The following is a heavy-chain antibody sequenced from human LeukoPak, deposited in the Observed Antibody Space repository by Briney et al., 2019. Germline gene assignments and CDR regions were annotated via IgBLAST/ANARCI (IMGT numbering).Heavy chain of an antibody. CDR1: GFTFSSYA. V-gene: IGHV3-23*01. J-gene: IGHJ4*02. CDR3: APRMVRGVLSNY. CDR2: ISGSGGST. Sequence: PGGSLRLSCAASGFTFSSYAMSWVRQAPGKGLEWVSAISGSGGSTYYADSVKGRFTISRDNTKNTLYLQMNSLRAEDTAVYYCAPRMVRGVLSNYWGQGTLVTVSS. D-gene: IGHD3-10*01.